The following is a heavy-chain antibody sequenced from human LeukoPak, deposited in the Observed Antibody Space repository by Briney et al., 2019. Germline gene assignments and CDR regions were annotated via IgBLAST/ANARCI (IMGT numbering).Heavy chain of an antibody. CDR1: GGSISSSSYY. Sequence: SETLSLTCTVSGGSISSSSYYWSWIRQPPGKGLEWIGYICYSGSTNYNPSLKSRVTISVDTSKNQFSLKLSSVTAADTAVYYCASQSSGSLGRFDPWGQGTLVTVSS. D-gene: IGHD1-26*01. V-gene: IGHV4-61*01. CDR2: ICYSGST. CDR3: ASQSSGSLGRFDP. J-gene: IGHJ5*02.